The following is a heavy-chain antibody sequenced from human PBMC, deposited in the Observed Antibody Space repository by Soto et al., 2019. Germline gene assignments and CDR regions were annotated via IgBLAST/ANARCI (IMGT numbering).Heavy chain of an antibody. V-gene: IGHV4-31*11. CDR2: IYYSGST. D-gene: IGHD3-9*01. Sequence: SETLSLTCAVYGGSFSGGYYWSWIRQHPGKGLEWIGYIYYSGSTYYNPSLKSRVTISVDTSKNQFSLNLSSVTAADTAVYYCARGGPHLLRYFDWSPFDYWGQGTLVTVSS. J-gene: IGHJ4*02. CDR1: GGSFSGGYY. CDR3: ARGGPHLLRYFDWSPFDY.